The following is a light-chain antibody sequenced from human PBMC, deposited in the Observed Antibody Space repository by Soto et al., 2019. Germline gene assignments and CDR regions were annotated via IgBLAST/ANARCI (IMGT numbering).Light chain of an antibody. CDR1: SSNIGAGYD. Sequence: QSVLPQPPSVSGAPGQRVTISCTGSSSNIGAGYDVHWYQQLPGTAPKLLIYGNSNRPSGVPDRFSGSKSGTSASLAITGLQAEDEADYSCQSYDSSLSGWVFGGGTKVTVL. CDR3: QSYDSSLSGWV. V-gene: IGLV1-40*01. J-gene: IGLJ3*02. CDR2: GNS.